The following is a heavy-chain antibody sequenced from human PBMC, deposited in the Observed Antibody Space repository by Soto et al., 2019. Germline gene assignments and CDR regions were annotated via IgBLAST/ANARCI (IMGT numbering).Heavy chain of an antibody. CDR1: GFTVSSKY. CDR2: INSGGSI. J-gene: IGHJ6*01. Sequence: EVQLVESGGGLVQPGGSLRLSCAVSGFTVSSKYMSWVRQAPGKGLEWVSVINSGGSISYADSVKGRLTISSKNSENTLYHQMSSLGGDDTGVYYCTRDDVYCSGGSCYGIPMDMWGKGTTVTVSA. D-gene: IGHD2-15*01. V-gene: IGHV3-66*01. CDR3: TRDDVYCSGGSCYGIPMDM.